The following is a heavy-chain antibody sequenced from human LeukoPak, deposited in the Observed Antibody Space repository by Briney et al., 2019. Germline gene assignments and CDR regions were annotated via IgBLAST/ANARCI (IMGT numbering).Heavy chain of an antibody. CDR2: ISYSGNT. CDR1: GDSISSAGYS. J-gene: IGHJ3*02. D-gene: IGHD2-21*02. V-gene: IGHV4-31*03. CDR3: ARDVLVTSSPDAFDI. Sequence: SQTLSLTCTVSGDSISSAGYSWTWIPQPPGKGLQWIGYISYSGNTYYSPSLKSRVSISLDASKNQFSLKLTSVTAADTATYFCARDVLVTSSPDAFDIWGQGTMVTVSS.